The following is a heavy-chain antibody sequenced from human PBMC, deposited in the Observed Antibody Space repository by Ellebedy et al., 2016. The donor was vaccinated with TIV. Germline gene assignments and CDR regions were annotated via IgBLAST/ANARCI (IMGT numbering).Heavy chain of an antibody. V-gene: IGHV3-23*01. J-gene: IGHJ4*02. D-gene: IGHD4-17*01. CDR2: ISHNAVVT. CDR1: GFSFSSFA. Sequence: GGSLRLXCAASGFSFSSFAMSWVRQAPGKGLEWVSAISHNAVVTYYADSVKGRFTISRDNSKNTLYLQMNSLRAEDTAVYYCAKDYGDYGLVYFDYWGQGTLVTVSS. CDR3: AKDYGDYGLVYFDY.